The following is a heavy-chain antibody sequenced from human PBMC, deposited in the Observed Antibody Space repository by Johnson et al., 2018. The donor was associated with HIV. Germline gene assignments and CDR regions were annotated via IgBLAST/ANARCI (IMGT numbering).Heavy chain of an antibody. J-gene: IGHJ3*02. Sequence: VQLVESGGGLVQPGGSLRLSCAASGFTFSSYAMSWVRQAPGKGLEWVSAISGSGGSTYYADSVKGRFTISRDNSKNTLYLQMNSLRAEDTAVYYCAKVGATVITPRGEAFDIWGQGTMVTVSS. D-gene: IGHD4-23*01. CDR3: AKVGATVITPRGEAFDI. CDR1: GFTFSSYA. CDR2: ISGSGGST. V-gene: IGHV3-23*04.